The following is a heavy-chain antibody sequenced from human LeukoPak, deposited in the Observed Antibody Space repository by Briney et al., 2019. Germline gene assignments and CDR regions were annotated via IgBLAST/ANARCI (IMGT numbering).Heavy chain of an antibody. J-gene: IGHJ4*02. CDR3: ARDLGYDYVWGSYRFGY. V-gene: IGHV1-2*02. D-gene: IGHD3-16*02. Sequence: ASVKVSCKASGYTFTGYYMHWVRQAPGQGLEWMGWINPNSGGTNYAQKFQGRVTMTRDTSISTAYMELSRLRSDDTAVYYCARDLGYDYVWGSYRFGYWGQGTLVTVSS. CDR1: GYTFTGYY. CDR2: INPNSGGT.